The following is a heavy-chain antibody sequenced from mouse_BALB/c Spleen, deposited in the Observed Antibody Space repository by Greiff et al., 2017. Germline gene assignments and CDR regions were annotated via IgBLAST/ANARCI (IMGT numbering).Heavy chain of an antibody. J-gene: IGHJ4*01. D-gene: IGHD2-1*01. Sequence: EVQLQESGAELVKPGASVKLSCTASGFNIKDTYMHWVKQRPEQGLEWIGRIDPANGNTKYDPKFQGKATITADTSSNTAYLQLSSLTSEDTAVYYCAVYGNSLYYAMDYWGQGTSVTVSS. CDR3: AVYGNSLYYAMDY. CDR2: IDPANGNT. CDR1: GFNIKDTY. V-gene: IGHV14-3*02.